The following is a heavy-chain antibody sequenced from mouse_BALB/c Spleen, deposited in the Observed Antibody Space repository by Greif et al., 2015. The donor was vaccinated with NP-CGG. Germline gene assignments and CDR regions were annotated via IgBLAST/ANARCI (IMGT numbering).Heavy chain of an antibody. CDR1: GYTFTSYY. CDR3: TRLNGTYGGGSYFDY. CDR2: INPRNGGT. Sequence: QVQLQQSGAELVKPGASVKLSCKASGYTFTSYYMYWVKQRPGQGLEWIGEINPRNGGTNFNEKFKSKATLTVDKSSSPAFMQLSSLTSEYSAVYYCTRLNGTYGGGSYFDYWGHGTPLTVSS. D-gene: IGHD2-1*01. J-gene: IGHJ2*01. V-gene: IGHV1S81*02.